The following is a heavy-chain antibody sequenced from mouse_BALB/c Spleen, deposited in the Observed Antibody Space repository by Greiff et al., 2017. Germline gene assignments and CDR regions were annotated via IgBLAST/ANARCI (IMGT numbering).Heavy chain of an antibody. J-gene: IGHJ1*01. CDR2: IWGDGST. CDR3: ARAVYGSSYDWYFDV. Sequence: QVQLKESGPGLVAPSQSLSITCTVSGFSLTGYGVNWVRQPPGKGLGWLGMIWGDGSTDYNSALKSRLSISKDNSKSQVFLKMNSLQTDDTARYYCARAVYGSSYDWYFDVWGAGTTVTVSS. CDR1: GFSLTGYG. D-gene: IGHD1-1*01. V-gene: IGHV2-6-7*01.